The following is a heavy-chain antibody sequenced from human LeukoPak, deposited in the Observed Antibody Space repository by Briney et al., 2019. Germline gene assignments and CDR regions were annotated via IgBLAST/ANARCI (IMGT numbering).Heavy chain of an antibody. Sequence: GGSLRLSCAASGFTFSRYWMSWVRQAPGKGLEWVANIKQDGSEKDYVDSVKGRFTISRDNAKNSLYLQMNSLRAEDTAVYYCARGIYDSDSLGLYFDHWGQGTLVTVSS. CDR3: ARGIYDSDSLGLYFDH. D-gene: IGHD3-22*01. CDR1: GFTFSRYW. CDR2: IKQDGSEK. J-gene: IGHJ1*01. V-gene: IGHV3-7*01.